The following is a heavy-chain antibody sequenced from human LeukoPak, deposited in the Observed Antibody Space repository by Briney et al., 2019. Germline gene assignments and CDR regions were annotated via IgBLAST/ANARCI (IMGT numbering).Heavy chain of an antibody. CDR2: IKYDGDEE. V-gene: IGHV3-7*01. CDR3: RSGGAAPGSFDN. D-gene: IGHD4-23*01. Sequence: GGSLRLSCAASGFPFSDYWMSWMRQAPGKGLEWVANIKYDGDEEYYVDSVKGRFTISRDNAKNSLYLQLNSLRVEDTAVYYCRSGGAAPGSFDNWGQGTLVTVSP. J-gene: IGHJ4*02. CDR1: GFPFSDYW.